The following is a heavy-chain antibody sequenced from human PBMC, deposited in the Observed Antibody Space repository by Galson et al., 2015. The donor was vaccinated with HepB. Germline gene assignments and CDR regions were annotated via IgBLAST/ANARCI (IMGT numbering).Heavy chain of an antibody. J-gene: IGHJ3*01. CDR1: GFTFSSYV. V-gene: IGHV3-23*01. D-gene: IGHD1-26*01. CDR3: TGAINNAFDV. CDR2: VTGNDGGT. Sequence: SLRLSCAASGFTFSSYVMSWVRQAPGKGLEWVSLVTGNDGGTYYADSVKGRFTISRDNSKNTLYLQMNSLRAEDTAVYYCTGAINNAFDVWGQGTMVTVSS.